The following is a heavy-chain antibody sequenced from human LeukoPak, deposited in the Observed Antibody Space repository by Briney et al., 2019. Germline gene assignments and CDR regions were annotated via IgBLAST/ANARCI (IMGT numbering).Heavy chain of an antibody. CDR1: GGSFSGYY. CDR2: IYYSGRN. CDR3: ARDRISSSWYLPPDY. Sequence: PSETLSRTCAVYGGSFSGYYWRWIRQPPGKGREWSGSIYYSGRNYYNPSLQSRVPISVDPSKNQFSLKLSSVTAAHTAVYYCARDRISSSWYLPPDYWGQGTLVTVSP. D-gene: IGHD6-13*01. J-gene: IGHJ4*02. V-gene: IGHV4-34*01.